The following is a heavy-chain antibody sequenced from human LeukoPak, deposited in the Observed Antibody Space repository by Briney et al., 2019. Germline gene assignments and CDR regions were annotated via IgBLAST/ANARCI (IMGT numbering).Heavy chain of an antibody. CDR2: INPNSGGT. CDR3: AREIRRYCTNGVCYRGYFDY. V-gene: IGHV1-2*02. Sequence: GASVKVSCTASGYTFTGYYMHWVRQAPGQGLEWMGWINPNSGGTNYAQKFQGRVTMTRDTSISTAYMELSRLRSDDTAVYYCAREIRRYCTNGVCYRGYFDYWGQGTLVTVSS. D-gene: IGHD2-8*01. J-gene: IGHJ4*02. CDR1: GYTFTGYY.